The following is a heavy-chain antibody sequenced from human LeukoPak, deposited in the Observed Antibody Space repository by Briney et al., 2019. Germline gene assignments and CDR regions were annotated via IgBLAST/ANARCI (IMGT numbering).Heavy chain of an antibody. D-gene: IGHD3-22*01. J-gene: IGHJ4*02. Sequence: ASEKVSCKTSGYTFTGYYMHWVRQAPGQGLEWMGWINPNTGGTNYAQKFQGRVTMTSDTSIRTACMELSSLKSDDTAMYYCARAPMIVVIFPPRLDFWGQGTLVTVSS. CDR3: ARAPMIVVIFPPRLDF. CDR1: GYTFTGYY. V-gene: IGHV1-2*02. CDR2: INPNTGGT.